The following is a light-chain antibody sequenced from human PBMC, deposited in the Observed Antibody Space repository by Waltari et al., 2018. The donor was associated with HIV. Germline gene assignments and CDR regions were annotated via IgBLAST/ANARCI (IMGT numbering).Light chain of an antibody. J-gene: IGLJ2*01. CDR2: QHI. Sequence: HSLLTQPPSVSGAPGPRVTISCPGSRSNIGAGSAVHWYQKYPGTAPKLLIFQHINRPSGVPDRFSGSKSVTSASLVITGLQAEDEADYYCQSYDRRLMWVFGGGTSLTV. CDR3: QSYDRRLMWV. CDR1: RSNIGAGSA. V-gene: IGLV1-40*01.